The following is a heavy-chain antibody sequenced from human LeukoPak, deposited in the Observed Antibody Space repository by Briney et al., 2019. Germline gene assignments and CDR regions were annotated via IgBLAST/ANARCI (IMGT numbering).Heavy chain of an antibody. D-gene: IGHD4-23*01. J-gene: IGHJ2*01. CDR2: IYYSGST. CDR3: ARTTVVKRKSRNWYFDL. V-gene: IGHV4-28*06. Sequence: SETLSLTCAVSGYSISSSNWWGWIRQPPGKGLEWIGYIYYSGSTNYNPSLKSRVTMSVDTSKNQFSLKLSSVTALDTAVYYCARTTVVKRKSRNWYFDLWGRGTLVTVSS. CDR1: GYSISSSNW.